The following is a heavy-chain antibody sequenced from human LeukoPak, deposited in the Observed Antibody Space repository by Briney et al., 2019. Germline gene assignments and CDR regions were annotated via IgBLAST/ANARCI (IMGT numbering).Heavy chain of an antibody. CDR1: GYSFTTSG. V-gene: IGHV1-18*01. Sequence: ASVKVSCKASGYSFTTSGISWVRQAPGQGLEWMGWINPYNGNTNYAQKLQGRVTMTTDTSTSTAYMELRSLRSDDTAVYYCARGGESHYYYYGMDVWGQGTTVTVSS. CDR2: INPYNGNT. D-gene: IGHD4-17*01. J-gene: IGHJ6*02. CDR3: ARGGESHYYYYGMDV.